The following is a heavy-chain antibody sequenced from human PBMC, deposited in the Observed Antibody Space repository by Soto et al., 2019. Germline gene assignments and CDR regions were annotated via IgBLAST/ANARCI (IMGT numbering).Heavy chain of an antibody. CDR2: INHSGST. CDR3: ARGPYYGSGSSGGMDV. V-gene: IGHV4-34*01. CDR1: GGSFSGYY. Sequence: PSETLSLTCAVYGGSFSGYYWSWIRQPPGKGLEGIGEINHSGSTNYNPSLKSRVTISVDTSKNQFSLKLSSVTAADTAVYYCARGPYYGSGSSGGMDVWGQGTTVT. D-gene: IGHD3-10*01. J-gene: IGHJ6*02.